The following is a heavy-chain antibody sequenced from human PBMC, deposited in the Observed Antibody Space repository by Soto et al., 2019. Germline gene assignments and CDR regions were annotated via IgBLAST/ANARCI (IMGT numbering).Heavy chain of an antibody. Sequence: SVKVSCKASGYTFTGYYMHWVRQAPGQGLEWMGWINPNSGGTNYAQKFQGRVTMTRDTSISTAYMELSRLRSDDTAVYYCASSTYLTGDHGLGVSDYGMDVWGQGTTGTVSS. CDR3: ASSTYLTGDHGLGVSDYGMDV. J-gene: IGHJ6*02. D-gene: IGHD3-9*01. CDR2: INPNSGGT. V-gene: IGHV1-2*02. CDR1: GYTFTGYY.